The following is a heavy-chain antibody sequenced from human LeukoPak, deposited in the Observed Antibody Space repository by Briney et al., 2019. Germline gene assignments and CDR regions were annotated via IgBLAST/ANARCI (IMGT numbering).Heavy chain of an antibody. D-gene: IGHD3-10*01. J-gene: IGHJ4*02. CDR1: GFTFSTYW. CDR3: ARVSSLWSFDY. V-gene: IGHV3-74*01. CDR2: IKPDGSST. Sequence: GGSLRLSCAAYGFTFSTYWMHWVRQTPGKGLVWVSRIKPDGSSTAYADSVKGRFTISRDNARNTLYLQLNSLGAEDTAIYYCARVSSLWSFDYWGQGTLVTVSS.